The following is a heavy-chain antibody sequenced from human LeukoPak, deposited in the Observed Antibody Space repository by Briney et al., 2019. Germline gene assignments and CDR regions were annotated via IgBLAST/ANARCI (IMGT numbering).Heavy chain of an antibody. V-gene: IGHV4-59*01. D-gene: IGHD3-10*01. J-gene: IGHJ5*02. CDR2: IYYSGST. Sequence: PSETLSLTCTVSGGSISSYYWSWIRQPPGKGLEWIGYIYYSGSTNYNPSLKSRVTISVDMSKNQSSLKLSSVTAADTAVYYCARRGSGSHSWFDPWGQGTLVTVSS. CDR3: ARRGSGSHSWFDP. CDR1: GGSISSYY.